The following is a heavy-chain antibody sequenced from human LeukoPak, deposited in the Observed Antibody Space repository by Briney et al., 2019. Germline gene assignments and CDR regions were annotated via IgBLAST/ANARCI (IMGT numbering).Heavy chain of an antibody. CDR2: ISGSGGRT. D-gene: IGHD3-10*01. Sequence: GGSLRLSCAASGFTFSSYVMSWVRQAPGKGLEWVSAISGSGGRTYYADSVKGRFAISRDNSKNTLFLHMNSLRAEDTAVYYCARGSGVDVPGDAFDIWGQGTMVTVSS. CDR3: ARGSGVDVPGDAFDI. V-gene: IGHV3-23*01. CDR1: GFTFSSYV. J-gene: IGHJ3*02.